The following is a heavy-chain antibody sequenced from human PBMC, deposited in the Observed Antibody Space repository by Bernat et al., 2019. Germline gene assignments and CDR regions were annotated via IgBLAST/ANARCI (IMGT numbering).Heavy chain of an antibody. Sequence: EVQLVETGGGLIQPGGSLRLSCAASGFTVSSNYMSWVRQAPGKGLEWVSVIYSGGSTYYADSVKGRFTISRDNAKNSLYLQMNSLRAEDTAVYYCARGGAAAWYYFDYWGQGTLVTVSS. J-gene: IGHJ4*02. CDR2: IYSGGST. CDR3: ARGGAAAWYYFDY. CDR1: GFTVSSNY. V-gene: IGHV3-53*02. D-gene: IGHD6-13*01.